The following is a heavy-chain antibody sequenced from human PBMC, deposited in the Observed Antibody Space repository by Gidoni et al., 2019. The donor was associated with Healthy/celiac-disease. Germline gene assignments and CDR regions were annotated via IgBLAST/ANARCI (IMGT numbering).Heavy chain of an antibody. D-gene: IGHD3-10*01. Sequence: EVQLVESGGGLVQPGGSLRLSCAASGFTFRDPYMDWVRQAPGKGLEWVGRTRNKANSYTTEYAASVKGRFTISRDDSKNSLYLQMNSLKTEDTAVYYCARETSYYYGSGRFTSNWFDPWGQGTLVTVSS. V-gene: IGHV3-72*01. CDR1: GFTFRDPY. J-gene: IGHJ5*02. CDR3: ARETSYYYGSGRFTSNWFDP. CDR2: TRNKANSYTT.